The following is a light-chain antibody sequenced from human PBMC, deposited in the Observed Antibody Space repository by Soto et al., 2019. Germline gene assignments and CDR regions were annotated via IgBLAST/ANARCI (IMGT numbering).Light chain of an antibody. CDR2: EVN. J-gene: IGLJ1*01. CDR1: SSDVGAYKY. V-gene: IGLV2-8*01. Sequence: QSALTQPPSASGSPGQSVTISCTGTSSDVGAYKYVSWYQQHPGKAPKVMIYEVNKRPSGVPDRFSGSKSGNTASLTVSGLQAEDEADYYCSSYGGSHNLYVFGTGTKVTVL. CDR3: SSYGGSHNLYV.